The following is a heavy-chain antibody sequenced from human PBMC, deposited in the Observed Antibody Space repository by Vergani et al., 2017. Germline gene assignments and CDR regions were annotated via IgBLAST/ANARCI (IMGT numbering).Heavy chain of an antibody. CDR2: IYTSGST. V-gene: IGHV4-4*07. CDR3: ARGYCSSTSCYDRY. J-gene: IGHJ4*02. D-gene: IGHD2-2*01. Sequence: QVKLQESGPGLVKPSETLSLTCTVSGTSVNSYYWSWIRQPAGKGLEWIGRIYTSGSTNYNPSLKSRVTMSVDTSKNQFSLKLSSVTAADTAVYYCARGYCSSTSCYDRYWGQGTLVTVSS. CDR1: GTSVNSYY.